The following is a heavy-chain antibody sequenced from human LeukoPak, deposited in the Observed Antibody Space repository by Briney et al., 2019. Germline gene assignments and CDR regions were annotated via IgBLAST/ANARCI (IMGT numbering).Heavy chain of an antibody. J-gene: IGHJ4*02. Sequence: SETLSLTCAVYGGSFSGYYWSWIRQPPGKGLEWIGEINHSGSTNYNLSLKSRVTISVDTSKNQFSLKLSSVTAADTAVYYCARVGYDYVWGSYRLLDYWGRGTLVTVSS. CDR3: ARVGYDYVWGSYRLLDY. CDR1: GGSFSGYY. D-gene: IGHD3-16*02. CDR2: INHSGST. V-gene: IGHV4-34*01.